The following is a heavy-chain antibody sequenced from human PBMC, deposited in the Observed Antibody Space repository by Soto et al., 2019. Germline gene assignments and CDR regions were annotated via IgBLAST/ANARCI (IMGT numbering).Heavy chain of an antibody. J-gene: IGHJ4*02. CDR1: GYTFTSYA. D-gene: IGHD3-9*01. CDR3: ARALTSTDY. V-gene: IGHV1-3*01. CDR2: INAGNGNT. Sequence: ASVKVSCKASGYTFTSYAMHWVRQAPGQRLEWMGWINAGNGNTKYAQKFQGRVTITTDTSTSTAYMELSSLRSDDTAVYYCARALTSTDYWGQGTLVTVSS.